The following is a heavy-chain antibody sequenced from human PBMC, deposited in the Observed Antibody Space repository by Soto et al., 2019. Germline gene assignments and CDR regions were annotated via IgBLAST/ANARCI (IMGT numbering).Heavy chain of an antibody. D-gene: IGHD2-21*02. V-gene: IGHV4-31*03. J-gene: IGHJ3*02. CDR3: ARGFIVVVTAATNDAFDI. Sequence: PSETLSLTCTVSGGSISSGDYYWSWIRQHPGKGLEWIVTIYYSGSTYYNPSLKSRITISVDTSKNQFSLKLSSVTAADTAVYYCARGFIVVVTAATNDAFDIWGQGTMVTVSS. CDR2: IYYSGST. CDR1: GGSISSGDYY.